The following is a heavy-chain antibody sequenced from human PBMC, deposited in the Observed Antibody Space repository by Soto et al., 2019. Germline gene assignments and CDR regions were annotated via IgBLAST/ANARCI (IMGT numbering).Heavy chain of an antibody. J-gene: IGHJ4*02. CDR3: ARIVRYSGYPIDY. CDR1: GFTVSSNY. CDR2: SYSGGST. Sequence: EVQLVESGGGLVQPGGSLRLSCAASGFTVSSNYMSWVRQAPGKGLEWVSVSYSGGSTYYADSVKGRFTISRDNSKNTLYLQMNSLRAEDTAVYYCARIVRYSGYPIDYWGQGTLVTVSS. D-gene: IGHD5-12*01. V-gene: IGHV3-66*01.